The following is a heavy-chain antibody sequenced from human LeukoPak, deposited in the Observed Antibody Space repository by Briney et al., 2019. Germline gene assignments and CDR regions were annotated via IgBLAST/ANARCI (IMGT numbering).Heavy chain of an antibody. CDR2: IKSKTDGGTT. J-gene: IGHJ6*03. V-gene: IGHV3-15*01. CDR3: TTDFWSGYAYYYYMDV. D-gene: IGHD3-3*01. CDR1: GFTFSNAW. Sequence: GGSLRLSCAASGFTFSNAWMSWVRQAPGKGLEWVGRIKSKTDGGTTDYAAPVKGRFTISRDDTNNTPYLQMNSLKTEDTAVYYCTTDFWSGYAYYYYMDVWGKGTTVTVSS.